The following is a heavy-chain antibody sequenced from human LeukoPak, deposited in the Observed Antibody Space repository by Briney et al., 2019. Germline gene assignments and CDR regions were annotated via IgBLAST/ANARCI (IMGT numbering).Heavy chain of an antibody. CDR2: IKHDGSEI. Sequence: GGPLRLSCAASGFIFCGYSMTWVRQAPGKGLEWVTNIKHDGSEISYVDSERGRFTISRDDAKKSLYLQMNTLRAEDTAVYYCARLRLGSSGWHYSDYWGQGTLVTVSS. CDR3: ARLRLGSSGWHYSDY. V-gene: IGHV3-7*05. CDR1: GFIFCGYS. J-gene: IGHJ4*02. D-gene: IGHD6-19*01.